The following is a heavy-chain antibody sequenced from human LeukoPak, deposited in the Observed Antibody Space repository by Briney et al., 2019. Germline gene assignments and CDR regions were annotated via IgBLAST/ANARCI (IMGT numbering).Heavy chain of an antibody. V-gene: IGHV4-34*01. J-gene: IGHJ4*02. D-gene: IGHD5-12*01. CDR2: INHSGST. Sequence: SETLSLTCAVYGGSFSGYYWSWIRQPPGKGLEWIGEINHSGSTNHNPSLKSRVTISVDTSKNQFSLKLSSVTAADTAVYYCALTGRIVADFDYWGQGTLVTVSS. CDR1: GGSFSGYY. CDR3: ALTGRIVADFDY.